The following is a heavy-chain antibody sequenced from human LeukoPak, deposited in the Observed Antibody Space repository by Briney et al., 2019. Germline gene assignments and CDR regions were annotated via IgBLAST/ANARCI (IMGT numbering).Heavy chain of an antibody. CDR2: SKNNAHSYTT. CDR1: GFIFNDHY. Sequence: GGSLRLSCAASGFIFNDHYMDWVRQAPGKGLEWVGRSKNNAHSYTTEYAASVKGRFTISRDDSKNSLYLQMNNLKTEDTAVHYCARDPYPATGAPDAFDVWGQGTMVTVSS. D-gene: IGHD1-1*01. CDR3: ARDPYPATGAPDAFDV. V-gene: IGHV3-72*01. J-gene: IGHJ3*01.